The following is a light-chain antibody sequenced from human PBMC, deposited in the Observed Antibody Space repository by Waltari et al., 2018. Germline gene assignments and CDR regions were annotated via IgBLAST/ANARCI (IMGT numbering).Light chain of an antibody. V-gene: IGKV2-30*01. Sequence: DVVMTQSPLSMAVILGQPASISCRSSQSLVSRDGSTYFNWFQQRPGQSPRRLLYKVSNRDSGVPDRFSGSGSGTDFTLRISRVEAEDVGVYYCMQGTHRPWTFGQGTKVEIK. CDR3: MQGTHRPWT. CDR1: QSLVSRDGSTY. CDR2: KVS. J-gene: IGKJ1*01.